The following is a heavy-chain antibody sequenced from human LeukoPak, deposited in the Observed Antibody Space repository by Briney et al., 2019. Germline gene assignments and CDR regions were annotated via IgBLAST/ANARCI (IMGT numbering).Heavy chain of an antibody. Sequence: PPETLSLTCTVSGGSISSSSYYWGWIRQPPGKGREWIGSIYYSGSTYYNPSLKSRVTISVDTSKNQFSLKLSSVTAADTAVYYCARHERICSSTSCYRRPNWFDPWGEGTLVTVSS. J-gene: IGHJ5*02. D-gene: IGHD2-2*02. CDR1: GGSISSSSYY. V-gene: IGHV4-39*01. CDR2: IYYSGST. CDR3: ARHERICSSTSCYRRPNWFDP.